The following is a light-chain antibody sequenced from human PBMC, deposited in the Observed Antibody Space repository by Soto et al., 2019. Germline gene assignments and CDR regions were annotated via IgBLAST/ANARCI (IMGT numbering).Light chain of an antibody. J-gene: IGKJ1*01. Sequence: EIVLTQSPATLSLPPGERATLSCRASQTVSSSLAWYQQKPGQAPRLLIYEASNRATGIPARFSGSGSGTDFTLTISRLEPEDSAVYYCQQYNNWPRTFGQGTKVDIK. CDR1: QTVSSS. CDR3: QQYNNWPRT. CDR2: EAS. V-gene: IGKV3-11*01.